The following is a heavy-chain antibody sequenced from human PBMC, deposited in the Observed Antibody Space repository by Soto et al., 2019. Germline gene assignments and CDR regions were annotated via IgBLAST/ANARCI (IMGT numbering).Heavy chain of an antibody. CDR3: AGGVRADNYYYYYYAMDD. Sequence: PGGSLRLSCAASGFTFSRYSMNWIRQAPGKGLEWVSSISSSSSYIYYADSVKGRFTISRDNAKNSLYLQMTSLRAEDTAVYYCAGGVRADNYYYYYYAMDDWGQGXTVTVSS. CDR1: GFTFSRYS. J-gene: IGHJ6*02. CDR2: ISSSSSYI. V-gene: IGHV3-21*01. D-gene: IGHD2-2*01.